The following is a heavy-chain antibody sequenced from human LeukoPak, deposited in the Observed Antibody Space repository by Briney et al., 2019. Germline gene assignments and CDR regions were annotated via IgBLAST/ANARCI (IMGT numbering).Heavy chain of an antibody. V-gene: IGHV3-21*01. CDR2: ISSNSEYI. D-gene: IGHD2-21*01. J-gene: IGHJ4*02. CDR1: GFTFSSYH. Sequence: GGSLRLSRAASGFTFSSYHINWVRQAPGKGPEWVSSISSNSEYIYYADSVKGRFTISRDNAKNSLYLQMNSLRAEDTAVYYCARGLCGGDCYDYWGQGTLVTVSS. CDR3: ARGLCGGDCYDY.